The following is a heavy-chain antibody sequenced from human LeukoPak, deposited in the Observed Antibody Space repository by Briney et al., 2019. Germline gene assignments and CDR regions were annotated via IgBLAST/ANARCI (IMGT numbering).Heavy chain of an antibody. CDR3: ARDLSSGSAYGMDV. Sequence: GGSLRLSCAASGFTFSSYAMSWVRQAPGKGLEWVSAISGSGGSTYYADSVKGRFTISRDNSKNTLYLQMNSLRAEDTAVYYCARDLSSGSAYGMDVWGQGTTVTVSS. V-gene: IGHV3-23*01. CDR1: GFTFSSYA. CDR2: ISGSGGST. D-gene: IGHD3-10*01. J-gene: IGHJ6*02.